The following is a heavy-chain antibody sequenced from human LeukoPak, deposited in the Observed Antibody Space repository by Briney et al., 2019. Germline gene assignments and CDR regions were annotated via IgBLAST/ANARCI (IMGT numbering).Heavy chain of an antibody. V-gene: IGHV3-23*01. CDR1: GFTFSTYA. CDR3: ARRRDGYNYPFDY. D-gene: IGHD5-24*01. CDR2: ISGGYST. J-gene: IGHJ4*02. Sequence: GGSLRLSCAAAGFTFSTYAVGWVRQSPGKGLEWVSSISGGYSTYYADSVKGRFTISRDNSKNTLYLQMNSLRAEDTAVYYCARRRDGYNYPFDYWGQGTLVTVSS.